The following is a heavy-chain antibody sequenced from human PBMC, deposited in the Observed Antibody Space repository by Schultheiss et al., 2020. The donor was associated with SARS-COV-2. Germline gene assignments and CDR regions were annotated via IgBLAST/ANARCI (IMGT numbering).Heavy chain of an antibody. V-gene: IGHV1-2*06. J-gene: IGHJ6*02. CDR1: GYTFTGYY. CDR3: ARVRIVVPAAMGYYYYGMDV. CDR2: INPNSGGT. Sequence: ASVKVSCKASGYTFTGYYMHWVRQAPGQGLEWMGRINPNSGGTNYAQKFQGRVTMTRDTSISTAYMELSRLRSDDTAVYYCARVRIVVPAAMGYYYYGMDVWGQGTTVTVSS. D-gene: IGHD2-2*01.